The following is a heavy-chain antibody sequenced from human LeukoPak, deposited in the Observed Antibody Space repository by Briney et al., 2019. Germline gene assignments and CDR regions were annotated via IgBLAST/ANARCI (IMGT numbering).Heavy chain of an antibody. D-gene: IGHD2-2*02. J-gene: IGHJ5*02. V-gene: IGHV1-18*01. CDR3: ARGIEDCSSTSCYTSWFDP. Sequence: ASVKVSCQASGYTFTSYGISWVGQATGQGLAWRGWISAYNGNKNYAQKLQGRVTMTTDTSTSTAYMELRSLRSDDTAVYYCARGIEDCSSTSCYTSWFDPWGQGTLVTVSS. CDR1: GYTFTSYG. CDR2: ISAYNGNK.